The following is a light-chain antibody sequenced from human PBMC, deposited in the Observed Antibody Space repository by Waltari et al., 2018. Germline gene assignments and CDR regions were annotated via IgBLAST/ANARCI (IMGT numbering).Light chain of an antibody. CDR2: GAS. Sequence: EIVMTQSPATLSVSPGERATLSCRASQSVSSNLAWYQQKPGQAPRLLIYGASTRATGIPARFSGSGSGTEFTLTISSLQSEDFAVYYCQQYNNWPSRPFGQGTKVEIK. CDR3: QQYNNWPSRP. CDR1: QSVSSN. V-gene: IGKV3-15*01. J-gene: IGKJ1*01.